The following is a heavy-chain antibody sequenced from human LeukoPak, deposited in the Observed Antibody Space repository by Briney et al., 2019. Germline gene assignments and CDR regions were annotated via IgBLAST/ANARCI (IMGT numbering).Heavy chain of an antibody. D-gene: IGHD6-19*01. J-gene: IGHJ4*02. CDR2: INHSGST. Sequence: SETLSLTCAVYGGSFSGYYWSWIRQPPGKGLEWIGEINHSGSTNYNPSLKSRVTISVDTSKNQFSLKLSSVTAADTAVYYCARLVGYSSGWSYFDYWGQGTLVTVSS. CDR1: GGSFSGYY. V-gene: IGHV4-34*01. CDR3: ARLVGYSSGWSYFDY.